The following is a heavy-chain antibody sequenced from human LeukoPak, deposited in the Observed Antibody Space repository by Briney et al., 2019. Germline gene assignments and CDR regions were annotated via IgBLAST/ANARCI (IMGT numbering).Heavy chain of an antibody. J-gene: IGHJ6*02. Sequence: SQTLSLTCAISGDSVSSNSAAWNWSRQSPSRGLEWLGRTYYRSKWYNDYAVSVKSRITINPDTSKNQFSLQLNSVTPEDTAVYYCARSQPFGAAAGTRKGSSPFYYYGMDVWGQGTTVTVSS. CDR1: GDSVSSNSAA. CDR2: TYYRSKWYN. V-gene: IGHV6-1*01. CDR3: ARSQPFGAAAGTRKGSSPFYYYGMDV. D-gene: IGHD6-13*01.